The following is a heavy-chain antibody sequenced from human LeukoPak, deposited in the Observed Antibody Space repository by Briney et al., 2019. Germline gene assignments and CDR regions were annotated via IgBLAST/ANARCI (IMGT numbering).Heavy chain of an antibody. V-gene: IGHV3-7*03. Sequence: GGSLRLSCVASGFTLSHSLMSWVRQAPGKGLEWVASINHNGNVNYYVDSVKGRFTISRDNAKNSLYLQMSNLRAEDTAVYFCARGGGLDVWGQGATVTVSS. D-gene: IGHD3-16*01. J-gene: IGHJ6*02. CDR1: GFTLSHSL. CDR2: INHNGNVN. CDR3: ARGGGLDV.